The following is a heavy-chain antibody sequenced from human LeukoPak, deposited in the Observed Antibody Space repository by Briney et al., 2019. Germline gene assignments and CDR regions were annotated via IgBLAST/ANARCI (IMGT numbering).Heavy chain of an antibody. Sequence: GGSLRLSCAASGFTFSSYGMHWVRQAPGKGLEWVAVIWYGGSDKYYADSVKGRFTLSRDNSKNTLYLQINSLRAEDTAVYYCATAPSGSGTFLDYWGQGTLVTVSS. D-gene: IGHD3-10*01. CDR2: IWYGGSDK. CDR1: GFTFSSYG. CDR3: ATAPSGSGTFLDY. J-gene: IGHJ4*02. V-gene: IGHV3-33*01.